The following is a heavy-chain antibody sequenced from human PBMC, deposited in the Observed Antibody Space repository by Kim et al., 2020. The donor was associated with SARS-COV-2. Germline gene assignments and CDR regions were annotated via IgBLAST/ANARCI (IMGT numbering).Heavy chain of an antibody. CDR3: ARRLDTWNVVYFYY. Sequence: SETLSLTCTVSGASVSSSPYYWDWIRQPPGKGLQWIATISYSGSTDYTPSLKSRVTIFVDTSKNQFSLNLTSVTAADTAVYYCARRLDTWNVVYFYYWG. V-gene: IGHV4-39*01. J-gene: IGHJ4*01. CDR2: ISYSGST. CDR1: GASVSSSPYY. D-gene: IGHD1-1*01.